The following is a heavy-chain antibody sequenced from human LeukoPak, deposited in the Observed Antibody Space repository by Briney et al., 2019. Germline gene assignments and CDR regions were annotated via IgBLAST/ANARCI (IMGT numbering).Heavy chain of an antibody. J-gene: IGHJ4*02. Sequence: PGGSLRLSCAVSGFTFSDYYMSWIRQAPGKGLEWVAYISTSSSSTDSADSVRGRFTISRDNAKNTLFLQMDSLRAEDTAVYYCARGGRIAAAAYWGQGTLVTVSS. CDR1: GFTFSDYY. CDR2: ISTSSSST. D-gene: IGHD6-13*01. V-gene: IGHV3-11*05. CDR3: ARGGRIAAAAY.